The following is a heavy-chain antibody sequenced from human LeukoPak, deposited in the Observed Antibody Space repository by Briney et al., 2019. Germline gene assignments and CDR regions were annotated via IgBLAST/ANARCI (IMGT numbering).Heavy chain of an antibody. CDR1: GGSITNYF. J-gene: IGHJ4*02. V-gene: IGHV4-4*07. Sequence: SETLSLTCTVSGGSITNYFWWWIRQPAGKGLEWIGRVSTSGTTNYNPSLKSRVTMSVDTSKSQFSLELSSVTAADTAVYYCARQEISSSRYGLDYWGQGTLVTVSS. D-gene: IGHD6-13*01. CDR3: ARQEISSSRYGLDY. CDR2: VSTSGTT.